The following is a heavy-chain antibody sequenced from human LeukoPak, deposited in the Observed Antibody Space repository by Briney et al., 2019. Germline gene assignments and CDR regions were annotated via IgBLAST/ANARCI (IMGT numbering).Heavy chain of an antibody. CDR3: ERCLESSGHRYFDS. J-gene: IGHJ4*02. Sequence: PGGSLRLSCAASGFTFSSYWMSRVRQAPGKGLEWVANIKQDGSEKYYADSVKGRFTISRDNAKNSLFLQMNSLRADDTAVYYCERCLESSGHRYFDSWGQGTLVTVSS. CDR1: GFTFSSYW. V-gene: IGHV3-7*05. D-gene: IGHD3-3*01. CDR2: IKQDGSEK.